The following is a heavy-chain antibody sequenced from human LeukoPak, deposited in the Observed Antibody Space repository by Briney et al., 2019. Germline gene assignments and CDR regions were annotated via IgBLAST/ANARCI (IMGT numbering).Heavy chain of an antibody. CDR3: ARASLSEIIAAEAFFDS. J-gene: IGHJ4*02. V-gene: IGHV3-21*01. D-gene: IGHD6-13*01. CDR1: GFAFSSYS. CDR2: FTGSSTYI. Sequence: PGGSLRPSWAASGFAFSSYSMNWVRQAPGKGLECVSSFTGSSTYIYSANSLKGQFSISRDNANNSLYLQLNSRRAENTAVYYIARASLSEIIAAEAFFDSWGQGTLVTVSS.